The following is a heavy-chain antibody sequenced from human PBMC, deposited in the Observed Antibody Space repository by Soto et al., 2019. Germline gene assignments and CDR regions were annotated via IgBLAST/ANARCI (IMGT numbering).Heavy chain of an antibody. CDR3: ARGSYAYSSRRGFDY. D-gene: IGHD6-13*01. Sequence: GASVKVSCKASGGTFSSYAISWVRQAPGQGLEWMGGIIPTFGTANYAQKFQGRVTITADESTSTAYMELSSLRSEDTAVYYCARGSYAYSSRRGFDYWGQGTLVTVSS. V-gene: IGHV1-69*13. CDR2: IIPTFGTA. J-gene: IGHJ4*02. CDR1: GGTFSSYA.